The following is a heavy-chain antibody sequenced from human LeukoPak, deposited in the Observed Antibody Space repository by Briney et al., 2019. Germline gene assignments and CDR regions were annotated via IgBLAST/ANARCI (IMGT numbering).Heavy chain of an antibody. D-gene: IGHD3-10*01. CDR3: ARDGLLLAFDY. J-gene: IGHJ4*02. CDR1: GFTFSSYS. Sequence: GGSLRLSCAASGFTFSSYSMNWVRQAPGKGLEWVSSISSSSSYIYYADSVKGRFTIPRDNAKNSLYLQMNSLRAEDTAVYYCARDGLLLAFDYWGQGTLVTVSS. V-gene: IGHV3-21*01. CDR2: ISSSSSYI.